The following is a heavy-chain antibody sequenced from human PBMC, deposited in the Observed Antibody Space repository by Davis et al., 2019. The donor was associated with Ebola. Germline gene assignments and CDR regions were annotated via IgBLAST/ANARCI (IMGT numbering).Heavy chain of an antibody. CDR1: GFIFSDYY. CDR3: ARASVTTSGGMDV. J-gene: IGHJ6*02. V-gene: IGHV3-30*03. CDR2: ISYDGSNK. Sequence: GGSLRLSCAASGFIFSDYYMNWIRQAPGKGLEWVAVISYDGSNKYYADSVKGRFTISRDNAKNTLYLQMNSLRAEDTAVYYCARASVTTSGGMDVWGQGTTVTASS. D-gene: IGHD4-17*01.